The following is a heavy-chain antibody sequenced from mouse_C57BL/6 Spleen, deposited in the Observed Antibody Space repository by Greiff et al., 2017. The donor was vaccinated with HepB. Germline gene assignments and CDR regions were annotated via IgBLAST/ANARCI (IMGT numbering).Heavy chain of an antibody. Sequence: QVQLQQSGAELVRPGSSVKLSCKASGYTFTSYWMHWVKQRPIQGLEWIGNIDPSDSETHYNQKFKDKATLTVDKSSSTAYMQLSSLTSEDSAVYYCARLGHPFHMDYWGQGTSVTVSS. CDR1: GYTFTSYW. J-gene: IGHJ4*01. D-gene: IGHD2-14*01. CDR3: ARLGHPFHMDY. CDR2: IDPSDSET. V-gene: IGHV1-52*01.